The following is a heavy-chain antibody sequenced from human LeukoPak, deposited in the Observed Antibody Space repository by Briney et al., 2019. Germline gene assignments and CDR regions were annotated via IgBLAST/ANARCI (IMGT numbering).Heavy chain of an antibody. CDR1: GFIFTNYF. CDR3: AQQVGYCSSGNCYFTY. V-gene: IGHV3-23*01. Sequence: GGSLRLSCAASGFIFTNYFMSWVRQAPGKGLEWVSAINNDGDSTYSADSVKGRFTVSRDNSKNTLYLQMNSLRAEDAAVYYCAQQVGYCSSGNCYFTYWGQGTLVTVSS. CDR2: INNDGDST. J-gene: IGHJ1*01. D-gene: IGHD2-15*01.